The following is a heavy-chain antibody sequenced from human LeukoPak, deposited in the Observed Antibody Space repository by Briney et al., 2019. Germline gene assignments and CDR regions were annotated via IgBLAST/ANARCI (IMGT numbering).Heavy chain of an antibody. CDR1: GFTFSSYS. V-gene: IGHV3-21*01. Sequence: GGSLRLSCAASGFTFSSYSMNWVRQAPGKGLEWVSSISSSSSYIYYADSVKGRFTISRHNAKNSLYLQMNSLRAEDTAVYYCARRGYSYGYFDYWGQGTLVTVSS. CDR2: ISSSSSYI. D-gene: IGHD5-18*01. J-gene: IGHJ4*02. CDR3: ARRGYSYGYFDY.